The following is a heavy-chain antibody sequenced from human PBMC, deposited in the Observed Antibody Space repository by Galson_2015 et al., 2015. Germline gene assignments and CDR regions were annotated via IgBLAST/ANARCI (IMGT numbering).Heavy chain of an antibody. Sequence: QSGAEVKKPGESLKISCKGSGYSFTSYWIGWVRQMPGKGLEWMGIIYPGDSDTRYSPSFQGQVTISADKSISTAYLQWSSLKASDTAMYYCARHAWRAEYYGSGSYYIDYWGQGTLVTVSS. CDR1: GYSFTSYW. CDR3: ARHAWRAEYYGSGSYYIDY. J-gene: IGHJ4*02. CDR2: IYPGDSDT. D-gene: IGHD3-10*01. V-gene: IGHV5-51*01.